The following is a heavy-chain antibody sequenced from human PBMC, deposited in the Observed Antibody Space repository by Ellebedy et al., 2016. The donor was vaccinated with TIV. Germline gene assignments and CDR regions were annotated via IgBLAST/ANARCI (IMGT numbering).Heavy chain of an antibody. J-gene: IGHJ4*02. CDR3: ARDMFWARWGFDY. Sequence: ASVKVSXXASGFTLTTYAMHWVRQAPGQRLEWMGWINAGNGNTKYSQKFQGRVTVTRDTSASTAYMELSSLRSEDTAVYYCARDMFWARWGFDYWGQGTLVTVSS. D-gene: IGHD3-10*02. CDR2: INAGNGNT. CDR1: GFTLTTYA. V-gene: IGHV1-3*01.